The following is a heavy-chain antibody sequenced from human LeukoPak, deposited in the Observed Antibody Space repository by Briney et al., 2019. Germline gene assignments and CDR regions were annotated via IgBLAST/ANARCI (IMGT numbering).Heavy chain of an antibody. CDR1: GGSVSSGSYY. V-gene: IGHV4-61*01. D-gene: IGHD2-2*01. Sequence: PSETLSLTCTVSGGSVSSGSYYWSWIRQPPGKGLEWIGYIYYSGSTNYNPSLKSRVTISVDTSKNQFSLKLSSVTAADTAVYYCVRGSSIVVVPAAIKSWFDPWGQGTLVTVSS. CDR3: VRGSSIVVVPAAIKSWFDP. J-gene: IGHJ5*02. CDR2: IYYSGST.